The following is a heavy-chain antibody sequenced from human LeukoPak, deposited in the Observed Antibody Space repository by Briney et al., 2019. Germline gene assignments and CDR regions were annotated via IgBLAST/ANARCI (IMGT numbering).Heavy chain of an antibody. J-gene: IGHJ6*03. CDR1: GNSISSGDNY. D-gene: IGHD2-15*01. Sequence: PSETLSLTCTVSGNSISSGDNYWSWIRQPAGKGLEWIGRIYTSGSTNYNPSLKSRVTISGDTSKNQFSLKLSSVTAADTAVYSCARDNCSGGSCYSIYYYYYMDVRGKGTTVTVSS. CDR3: ARDNCSGGSCYSIYYYYYMDV. CDR2: IYTSGST. V-gene: IGHV4-61*02.